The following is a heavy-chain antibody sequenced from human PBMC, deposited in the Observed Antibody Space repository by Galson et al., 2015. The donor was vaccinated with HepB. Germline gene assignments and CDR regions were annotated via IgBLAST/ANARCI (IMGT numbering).Heavy chain of an antibody. Sequence: QSGAEVKEPGASVKVSCKASGYTFTSDGISWVRQAPGQGLEWMAWISTYNGNTDYARKFQGRVTMTTDTSTSTAYMELRSLTSDDTAVYYCATARYSTSPPDNWGQGTLVTVSS. D-gene: IGHD2-2*01. CDR1: GYTFTSDG. V-gene: IGHV1-18*01. CDR3: ATARYSTSPPDN. J-gene: IGHJ4*02. CDR2: ISTYNGNT.